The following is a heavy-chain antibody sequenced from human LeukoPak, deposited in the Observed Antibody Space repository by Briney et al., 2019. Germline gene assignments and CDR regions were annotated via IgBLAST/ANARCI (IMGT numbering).Heavy chain of an antibody. CDR1: GGSISSYY. V-gene: IGHV4-59*01. D-gene: IGHD5-18*01. CDR2: IYYSGST. Sequence: PSQTLSLTCTVSGGSISSYYWSWIRQPPGKGLEWIGYIYYSGSTNYNPSLKSRVTISVDTSKNQFSLKLSSVTAADTAVYYCARVKGDTAMVTVFDYWGQGTLVTVSS. J-gene: IGHJ4*02. CDR3: ARVKGDTAMVTVFDY.